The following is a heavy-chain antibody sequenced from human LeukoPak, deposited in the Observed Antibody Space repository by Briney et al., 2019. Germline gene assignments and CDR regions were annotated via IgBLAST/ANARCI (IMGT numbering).Heavy chain of an antibody. Sequence: SGTLSLTCAVSGDFFTTSHWWSWVRQPPGKGLEWIGEISEGGMTNYNPSLQSRVTMSLDKSKRQFSLKLTSVTAADTATYFCARVIPHGWRQNDFWGQGTLVIVSS. J-gene: IGHJ4*02. V-gene: IGHV4-4*02. D-gene: IGHD3-3*01. CDR3: ARVIPHGWRQNDF. CDR2: ISEGGMT. CDR1: GDFFTTSHW.